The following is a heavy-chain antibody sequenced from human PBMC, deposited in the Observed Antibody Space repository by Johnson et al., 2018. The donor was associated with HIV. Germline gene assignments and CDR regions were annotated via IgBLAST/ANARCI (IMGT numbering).Heavy chain of an antibody. J-gene: IGHJ3*02. D-gene: IGHD1-1*01. CDR2: IYSGGST. CDR1: GFTVSNKY. Sequence: VLLVESGGGLVQPGGSLRLSCAASGFTVSNKYMSWVRQAPGKGPEWVSVIYSGGSTYYADSVKGRFTISRDSSKNTLYLQMSSLRAEDTAVYYCARGGIIHDAFDIWGQGTMVTVSS. CDR3: ARGGIIHDAFDI. V-gene: IGHV3-66*01.